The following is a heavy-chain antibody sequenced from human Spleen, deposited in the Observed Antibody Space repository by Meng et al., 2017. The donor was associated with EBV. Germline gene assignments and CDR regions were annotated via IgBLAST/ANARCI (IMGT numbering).Heavy chain of an antibody. V-gene: IGHV3-30*03. Sequence: QVGLVGCGGGVAQPGRSLRLAFAVSGFTFSNYGMHWVRQAACNGLQWVAVIPHDGSNNSYRDSVKCRFTISRDNSKCTLYLQMNSLRVEDTAVYYCATLETQWGQGTLVTVSS. D-gene: IGHD1-1*01. J-gene: IGHJ4*02. CDR2: IPHDGSNN. CDR3: ATLETQ. CDR1: GFTFSNYG.